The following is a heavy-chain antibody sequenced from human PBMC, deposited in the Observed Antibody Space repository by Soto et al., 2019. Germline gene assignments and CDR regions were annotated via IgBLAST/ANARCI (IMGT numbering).Heavy chain of an antibody. CDR2: ISAYNGNT. CDR1: GYTFTNFG. D-gene: IGHD2-2*01. V-gene: IGHV1-18*01. J-gene: IGHJ6*02. Sequence: GASVKVSCKASGYTFTNFGISWVRQAPGQGLEWMGWISAYNGNTNYAQKLQGRVTMTTDTSTSTAYMELRSLRSDDTAVYYCGRDLYQSVFYYGMDVWGQGTTVTVSS. CDR3: GRDLYQSVFYYGMDV.